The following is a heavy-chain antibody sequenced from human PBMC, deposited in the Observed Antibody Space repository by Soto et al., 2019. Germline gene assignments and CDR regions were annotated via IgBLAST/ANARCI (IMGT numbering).Heavy chain of an antibody. CDR3: ARDLGGWPDY. V-gene: IGHV1-3*01. J-gene: IGHJ4*02. CDR1: GGTFSSYA. Sequence: ASVKVSCKASGGTFSSYAMHWVRQAPGQRLEWMGWINAGNGITKYSQKLQGRVTITRDTPASTAYMELSSLRSEDTAVYYCARDLGGWPDYWGQGTLVTVS. CDR2: INAGNGIT. D-gene: IGHD2-15*01.